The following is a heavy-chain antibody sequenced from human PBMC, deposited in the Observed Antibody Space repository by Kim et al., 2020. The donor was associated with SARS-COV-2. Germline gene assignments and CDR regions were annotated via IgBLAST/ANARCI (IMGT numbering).Heavy chain of an antibody. J-gene: IGHJ4*02. CDR2: ISSSGSTI. CDR1: GFTFSSYE. V-gene: IGHV3-48*03. D-gene: IGHD5-12*01. Sequence: GGSLRLSCAASGFTFSSYEMNWVRQAPGKGLEWVSYISSSGSTIYYADSVKGRFTISRDNAKNSLYLQMNSLRAEDTAVYYCARGNHALLVATLPFDYWGQGTLVTVSS. CDR3: ARGNHALLVATLPFDY.